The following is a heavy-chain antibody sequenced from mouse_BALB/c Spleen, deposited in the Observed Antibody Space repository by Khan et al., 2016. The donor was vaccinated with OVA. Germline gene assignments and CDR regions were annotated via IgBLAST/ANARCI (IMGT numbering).Heavy chain of an antibody. CDR3: ATHLTGSFAY. V-gene: IGHV5-6*01. CDR1: GFTFSPYS. CDR2: ISSDGDYT. Sequence: EVELVESGGDLVKSGGSLKLSCAASGFTFSPYSMSWVRQTPDKRLEWVATISSDGDYTSYPDSVTGRFNISRDNAKNTLYLQMSTLKSDDTAMYYCATHLTGSFAYWGQGTLVTVSA. J-gene: IGHJ3*01. D-gene: IGHD4-1*01.